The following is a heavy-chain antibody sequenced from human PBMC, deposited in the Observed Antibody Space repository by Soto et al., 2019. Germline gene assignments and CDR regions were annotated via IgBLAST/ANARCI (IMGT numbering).Heavy chain of an antibody. D-gene: IGHD3-16*02. V-gene: IGHV3-23*01. CDR1: GITFSSYA. CDR2: ISGSGGST. J-gene: IGHJ5*02. CDR3: AKADDYVWGSYRSNWFDP. Sequence: WRSLRLSCAASGITFSSYAMSWVRQAPGKGLEWVSAISGSGGSTYYADSVKGRFTISRDNSKNTLYLRMYSQRAEDTAVYYCAKADDYVWGSYRSNWFDPWRQGTLVTVSS.